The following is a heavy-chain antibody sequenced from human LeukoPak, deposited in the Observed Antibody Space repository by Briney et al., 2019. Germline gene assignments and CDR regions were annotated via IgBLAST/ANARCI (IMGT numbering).Heavy chain of an antibody. J-gene: IGHJ4*02. CDR2: INPNSGGT. CDR1: GYTFTGYY. CDR3: ARSSIAARPLGSDY. Sequence: ASVKVSCKASGYTFTGYYMHWVRQAPGQGLEWMGWINPNSGGTNYAQKFQSRVTMTRDTSISTVYMELSRLRSDDTAVYYCARSSIAARPLGSDYWGQGTLVTVSS. D-gene: IGHD6-6*01. V-gene: IGHV1-2*02.